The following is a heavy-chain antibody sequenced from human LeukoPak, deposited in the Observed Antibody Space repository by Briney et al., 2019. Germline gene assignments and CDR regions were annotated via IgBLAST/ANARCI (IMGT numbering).Heavy chain of an antibody. V-gene: IGHV1-69*04. CDR1: GFTFSSYA. J-gene: IGHJ4*02. Sequence: GGSLRLSCAASGFTFSSYAISWVRQAPGQGLEWMGRIIPILGIANYAQKFQGRVTITADKSTSTAYMELSSLRSEDTAVYYCAREGAVAGTVFIDYWGQGTLVTVSS. CDR2: IIPILGIA. D-gene: IGHD6-19*01. CDR3: AREGAVAGTVFIDY.